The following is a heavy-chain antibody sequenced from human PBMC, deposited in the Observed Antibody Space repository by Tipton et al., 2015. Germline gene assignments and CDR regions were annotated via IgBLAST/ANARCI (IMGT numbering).Heavy chain of an antibody. CDR3: ARSFGVVSYQNAMDV. D-gene: IGHD3-3*01. J-gene: IGHJ6*02. Sequence: SLRLSCAASGFTFSSNWMGWVRQAPGKGLEWVANIKPDGSEKYYVDSVRGRFTISRDNAKNSLYLQMNSLRADDTAVYYCARSFGVVSYQNAMDVWGQGTTVSVSS. V-gene: IGHV3-7*01. CDR2: IKPDGSEK. CDR1: GFTFSSNW.